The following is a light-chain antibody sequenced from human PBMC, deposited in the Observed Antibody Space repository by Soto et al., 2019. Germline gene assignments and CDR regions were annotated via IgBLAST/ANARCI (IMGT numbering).Light chain of an antibody. CDR2: DDN. V-gene: IGLV1-51*01. J-gene: IGLJ1*01. CDR1: SSNIGGNS. Sequence: QSVMTQPPSVSAAPGQKVTISCSGSSSNIGGNSVSWYQQLPGTAPKLLIYDDNNRPSGIPDRFSGSKSGTSATLSITAFQTGDEADYYCGSWDSSLSAYVFGTGTKVTVL. CDR3: GSWDSSLSAYV.